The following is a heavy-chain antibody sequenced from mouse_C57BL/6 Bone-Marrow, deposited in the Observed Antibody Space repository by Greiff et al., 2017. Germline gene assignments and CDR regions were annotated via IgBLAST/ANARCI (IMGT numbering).Heavy chain of an antibody. CDR1: GYTFTSYT. V-gene: IGHV1-4*01. Sequence: QVQLQQSGAELARPGASVKMSCKASGYTFTSYTMHWVKQRPGQGLEWIGYINPSSGYTKYNQKFKDKATLTADKSSSTAYMQLQSLTSEDSAVYECARSPGYYAMDYWGQGTSVTVSS. J-gene: IGHJ4*01. CDR3: ARSPGYYAMDY. D-gene: IGHD4-1*01. CDR2: INPSSGYT.